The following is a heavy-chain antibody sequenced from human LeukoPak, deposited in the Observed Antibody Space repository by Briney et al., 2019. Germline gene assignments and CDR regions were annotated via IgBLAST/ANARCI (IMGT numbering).Heavy chain of an antibody. J-gene: IGHJ4*02. CDR2: IYYIGST. V-gene: IGHV4-59*01. CDR3: ARVVGATGSSDY. D-gene: IGHD1-26*01. Sequence: SETLSLTCTVSGGSISSDYWSWIRQPPGKGLEWIGSIYYIGSTNYNPSLKSRITISVDTSKSHFSLKLSSVTAADTAVYYCARVVGATGSSDYWGQGTLVTVSS. CDR1: GGSISSDY.